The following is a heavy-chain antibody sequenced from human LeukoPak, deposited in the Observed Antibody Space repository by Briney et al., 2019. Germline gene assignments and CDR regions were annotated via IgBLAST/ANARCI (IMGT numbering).Heavy chain of an antibody. D-gene: IGHD6-19*01. J-gene: IGHJ4*02. V-gene: IGHV3-7*01. Sequence: GGSLRLSCAASDFTFSFYWMTWVRQAPGEGLEWVANILPDGSEKYYLDSVKGRFTVSRDNPTNSLYLQINSLRAEDTALYYCGRLARNAWYAVDYWGQGTLVTVSS. CDR2: ILPDGSEK. CDR3: GRLARNAWYAVDY. CDR1: DFTFSFYW.